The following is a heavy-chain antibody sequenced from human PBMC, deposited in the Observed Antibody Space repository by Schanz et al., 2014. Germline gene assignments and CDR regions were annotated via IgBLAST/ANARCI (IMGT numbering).Heavy chain of an antibody. CDR1: GFTFEDYA. CDR3: ARAPGANASPYYFDY. D-gene: IGHD2-8*01. Sequence: EVQLVESGGGLVQPGGSLRLSCAASGFTFEDYAMHWVRQVPGKGLEWVSGISWNSYSLLYADSVQGRFTISRDNAKNSLYLQMNSLRHDDTAFYYCARAPGANASPYYFDYWGQGSLVTVSS. J-gene: IGHJ4*02. V-gene: IGHV3-9*01. CDR2: ISWNSYSL.